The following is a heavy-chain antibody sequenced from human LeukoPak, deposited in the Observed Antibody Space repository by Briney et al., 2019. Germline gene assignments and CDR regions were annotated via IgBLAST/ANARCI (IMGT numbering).Heavy chain of an antibody. CDR1: GGSISSSNYF. J-gene: IGHJ5*02. V-gene: IGHV4-39*01. CDR3: ASRPRSGKGWFDP. CDR2: IYYSGTT. Sequence: SETLSPTWAVSGGSISSSNYFWGWIRQPPGNGLEWFGSIYYSGTTYYNPSLKSRVTISVDTSKNQFSLKLSSVTAADTAVYYCASRPRSGKGWFDPWGQGTLVTVSS. D-gene: IGHD3-10*01.